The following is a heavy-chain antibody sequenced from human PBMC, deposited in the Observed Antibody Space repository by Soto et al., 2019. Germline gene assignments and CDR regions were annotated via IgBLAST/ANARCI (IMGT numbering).Heavy chain of an antibody. CDR1: GGSISSGGYS. V-gene: IGHV4-30-2*01. CDR2: IYHSGST. D-gene: IGHD2-21*02. Sequence: SETLSLTCAVSGGSISSGGYSWSWIRQPPGKGLEWIGYIYHSGSTYYNPSLKSRVTISVDRSKNQFSLKLSSVTAADTAVYYCARGRGPHIGAYCGVDSDSPDYYNGMDVWGEGTTVTVSS. CDR3: ARGRGPHIGAYCGVDSDSPDYYNGMDV. J-gene: IGHJ6*04.